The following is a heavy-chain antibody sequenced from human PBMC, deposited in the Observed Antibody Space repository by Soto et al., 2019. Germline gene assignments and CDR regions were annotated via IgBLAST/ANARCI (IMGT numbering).Heavy chain of an antibody. CDR2: IKQDGSER. Sequence: EVQLVESGGGLVQPGGSQRLSCAASGFTFSSHWMTWVRQAPGKGLEWVANIKQDGSERYYVDSVKGRFSISRDNAESSLYRQMTGLRAEDTAVYYCAREDTYGLYVDYWGQGTLVTVSS. D-gene: IGHD5-18*01. CDR3: AREDTYGLYVDY. V-gene: IGHV3-7*01. CDR1: GFTFSSHW. J-gene: IGHJ4*02.